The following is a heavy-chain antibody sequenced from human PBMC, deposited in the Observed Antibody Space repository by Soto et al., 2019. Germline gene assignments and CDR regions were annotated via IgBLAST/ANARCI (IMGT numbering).Heavy chain of an antibody. CDR3: ARDNVATAMPNY. CDR2: IYYSGST. Sequence: SETQCLTCTVSGGSISSVGYYWSRIRQHPGKGLEWIGYIYYSGSTYYNPSLKSRVTISVDTSKNQFSLKLSSVTAADTAVYYCARDNVATAMPNYWGQGTLVTVSS. J-gene: IGHJ4*02. CDR1: GGSISSVGYY. D-gene: IGHD5-18*01. V-gene: IGHV4-31*03.